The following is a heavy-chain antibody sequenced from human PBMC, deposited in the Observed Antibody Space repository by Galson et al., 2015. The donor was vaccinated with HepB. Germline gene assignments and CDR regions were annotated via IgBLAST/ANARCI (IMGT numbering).Heavy chain of an antibody. V-gene: IGHV3-11*01. D-gene: IGHD1-26*01. Sequence: SLRLSCAASGFTFSDYYMSWIRQAPGKGLEWVSYIIGGGSTIYYADSVKGRFTISRDNAKNSLYLQMSSLRAEDTAVYYCARDRDDEGATSLAFDYWGQGTLVTVSS. CDR1: GFTFSDYY. CDR2: IIGGGSTI. CDR3: ARDRDDEGATSLAFDY. J-gene: IGHJ4*02.